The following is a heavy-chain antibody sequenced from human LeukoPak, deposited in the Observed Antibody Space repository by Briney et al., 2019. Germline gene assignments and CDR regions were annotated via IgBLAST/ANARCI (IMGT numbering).Heavy chain of an antibody. CDR1: GFTFSSDA. CDR2: ISGSGART. CDR3: AKGGSGSYYNPGV. Sequence: GGSLRLSCAASGFTFSSDALSWVRQAPGKGLEWVSLISGSGARTDYADSVKGRFTISRDNSKNTLYLQMNSLRAEDTAVYYCAKGGSGSYYNPGVWGQGTLVTVSS. J-gene: IGHJ4*02. V-gene: IGHV3-23*01. D-gene: IGHD3-10*01.